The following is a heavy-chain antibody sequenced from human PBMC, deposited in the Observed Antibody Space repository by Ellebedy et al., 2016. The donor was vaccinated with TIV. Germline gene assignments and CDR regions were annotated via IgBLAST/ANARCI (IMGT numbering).Heavy chain of an antibody. V-gene: IGHV4-39*01. CDR1: GDSISSSVYY. CDR3: ARHSTVTTIGT. J-gene: IGHJ5*02. Sequence: MPGGSLRLSCTVSGDSISSSVYYWGWIRQPPGKGLEWIGSFSQSGSTYYNPSLTSRVTISVDTSKNQFSLKLSSVTAAHTAIFYCARHSTVTTIGTWGQGALVTVSS. D-gene: IGHD4-17*01. CDR2: FSQSGST.